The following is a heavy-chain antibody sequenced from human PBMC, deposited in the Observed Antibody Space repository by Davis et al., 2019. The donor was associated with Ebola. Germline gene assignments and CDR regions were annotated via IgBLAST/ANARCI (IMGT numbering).Heavy chain of an antibody. CDR1: GFTVKSNY. Sequence: PGGSLRLSCAASGFTVKSNYFHWVRQAPGRGLEWVGFIRSKAYGGTTEYAASVKGRFTISRDDSKSIAYLQMNSLKTEDTAVYYCARGTTGSRPFDPWGQGTLVTVSS. D-gene: IGHD1-7*01. CDR2: IRSKAYGGTT. CDR3: ARGTTGSRPFDP. V-gene: IGHV3-49*02. J-gene: IGHJ5*02.